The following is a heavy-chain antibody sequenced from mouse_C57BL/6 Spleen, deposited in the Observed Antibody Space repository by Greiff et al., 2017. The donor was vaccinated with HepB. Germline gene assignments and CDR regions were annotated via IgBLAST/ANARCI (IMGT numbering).Heavy chain of an antibody. V-gene: IGHV1-82*01. D-gene: IGHD1-1*01. CDR1: GYAFSSSW. J-gene: IGHJ1*03. Sequence: VKLMESGPELVKPGASVKISCKASGYAFSSSWMNWVKQRPGKGLEWIGRIYPGDGDTNYNGKFKGKATLTADKSSSTAYMQLSSLTSEDSAVYFCAIHGSSYWYFDVWGTGTTVTVSS. CDR3: AIHGSSYWYFDV. CDR2: IYPGDGDT.